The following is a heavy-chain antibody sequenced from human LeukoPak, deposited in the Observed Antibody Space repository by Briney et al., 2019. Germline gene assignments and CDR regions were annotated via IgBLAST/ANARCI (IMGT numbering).Heavy chain of an antibody. CDR3: ARGEGPAATLRYFDY. V-gene: IGHV1-69*05. Sequence: SVKVSCKASGGTFSSYAISWVRQAPGQRLEWMGGIIPIFGTANYAQKFQGRVTITTDESTSTAYMELSSLRSEDTAVYYCARGEGPAATLRYFDYWGQGTLVTVSS. D-gene: IGHD2-15*01. CDR2: IIPIFGTA. CDR1: GGTFSSYA. J-gene: IGHJ4*02.